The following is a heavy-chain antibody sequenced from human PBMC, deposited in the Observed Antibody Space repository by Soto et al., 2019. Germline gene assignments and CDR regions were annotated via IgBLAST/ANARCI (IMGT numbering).Heavy chain of an antibody. CDR2: INAANGDT. Sequence: ASVKVSCKASGYTFTSYGIHWVRQAPGQRLEWMGWINAANGDTKYSPKFQGRVTITRDTSASTAYMELSSLRSEDTAVYYCVTRPVHANGIDWFDTWGQGTLVTVSS. CDR3: VTRPVHANGIDWFDT. CDR1: GYTFTSYG. D-gene: IGHD2-8*01. V-gene: IGHV1-3*01. J-gene: IGHJ5*02.